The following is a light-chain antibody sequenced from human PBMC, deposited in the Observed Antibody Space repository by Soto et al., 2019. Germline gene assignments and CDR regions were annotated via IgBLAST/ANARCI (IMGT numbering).Light chain of an antibody. Sequence: EILMTQSPATVSVSPGARATLSCRASQSVSRKLAWYQHKPGQGPKLLIFRASTRATVVPARFSASGSGTEFSLTISGLQSEDFAIYYCQQYSNWPPWTFGPGTKVDIK. CDR2: RAS. V-gene: IGKV3-15*01. J-gene: IGKJ1*01. CDR3: QQYSNWPPWT. CDR1: QSVSRK.